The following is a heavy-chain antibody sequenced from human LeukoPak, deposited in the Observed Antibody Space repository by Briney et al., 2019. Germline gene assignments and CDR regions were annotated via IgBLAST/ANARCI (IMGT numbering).Heavy chain of an antibody. Sequence: PGGSLRLSCAASGFIFSGSAVHWVRQASGKGLEWIGRIRSKANNYATAYADSLKGRFTVSRDDSKNTAYLQMNSLKTEDTAVYYSARDSSSEGPFDYWGQGTLVTVSS. CDR1: GFIFSGSA. J-gene: IGHJ4*02. CDR2: IRSKANNYAT. V-gene: IGHV3-73*01. D-gene: IGHD6-6*01. CDR3: ARDSSSEGPFDY.